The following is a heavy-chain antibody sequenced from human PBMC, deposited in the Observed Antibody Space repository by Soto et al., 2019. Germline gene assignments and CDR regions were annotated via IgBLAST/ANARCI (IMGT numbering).Heavy chain of an antibody. CDR2: ISYDGSNK. V-gene: IGHV3-30-3*01. J-gene: IGHJ4*02. Sequence: GGSLRLSCAASGFTFSSYAMHWVRQAPGKGLEWVAVISYDGSNKYYADSVKGRFTISRDNSKNTLYLQMNSLRAEDTAVYYCARDEVITFGGVTSLDYWGQGTLVTVSS. CDR3: ARDEVITFGGVTSLDY. CDR1: GFTFSSYA. D-gene: IGHD3-16*01.